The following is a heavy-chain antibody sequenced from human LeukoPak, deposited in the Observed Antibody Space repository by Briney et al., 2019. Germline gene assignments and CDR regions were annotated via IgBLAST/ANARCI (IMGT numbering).Heavy chain of an antibody. CDR2: FSSSGNT. Sequence: SETLSLTCTVSGASISSYYWCWIRQPPGKGLEWIGYFSSSGNTNYNPSLKSRVTISVDTSKSQLSLKLSSVTAADTAVYYCATDSSGYFYFDYWGQGALVTVSS. D-gene: IGHD3-22*01. V-gene: IGHV4-59*01. CDR1: GASISSYY. J-gene: IGHJ4*02. CDR3: ATDSSGYFYFDY.